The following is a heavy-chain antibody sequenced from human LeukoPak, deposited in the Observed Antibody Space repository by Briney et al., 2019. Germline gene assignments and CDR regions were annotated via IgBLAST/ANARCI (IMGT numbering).Heavy chain of an antibody. CDR2: INTNTGNP. D-gene: IGHD4-17*01. CDR3: ARSNNDGDYFGVGFDY. CDR1: GYTFSSYA. V-gene: IGHV7-4-1*02. Sequence: ASVKVTCKASGYTFSSYAMNWVRQAPGQGLEWMGWINTNTGNPTYAQGFTGRFVFSLDTSVSTAYLQISSLQAEDTAVYYCARSNNDGDYFGVGFDYWGQGTLVTVSS. J-gene: IGHJ4*02.